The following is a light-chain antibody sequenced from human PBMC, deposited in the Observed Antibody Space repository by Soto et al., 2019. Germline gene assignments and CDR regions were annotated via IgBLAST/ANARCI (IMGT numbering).Light chain of an antibody. Sequence: DIVMTQSPLSLPVTPGEPASISCRSSQSLLHSNGYNYLDWYLQKPGQSPQLLIYLGSNRASGVPDRCSGSESGTDFTLKISRVEAEDVWVYYCMRALQPPYTFGQGTKLEIK. V-gene: IGKV2-28*01. CDR2: LGS. CDR3: MRALQPPYT. CDR1: QSLLHSNGYNY. J-gene: IGKJ2*01.